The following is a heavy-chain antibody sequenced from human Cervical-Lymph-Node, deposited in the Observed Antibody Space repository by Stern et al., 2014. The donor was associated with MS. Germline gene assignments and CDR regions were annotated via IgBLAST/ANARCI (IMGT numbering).Heavy chain of an antibody. V-gene: IGHV5-51*01. J-gene: IGHJ3*01. Sequence: EVQLVESGAEVKKPGESLKISCKGSGYRFTNYWIAWVRQMPGKGLEWMGIIYPGDSDTRYSPSFQGQVTISADKSISTAYLQWSTLKASDTAMYYCARHYGGSYYEVFPLDFWGQGTMVTVSS. CDR3: ARHYGGSYYEVFPLDF. CDR1: GYRFTNYW. CDR2: IYPGDSDT. D-gene: IGHD1-26*01.